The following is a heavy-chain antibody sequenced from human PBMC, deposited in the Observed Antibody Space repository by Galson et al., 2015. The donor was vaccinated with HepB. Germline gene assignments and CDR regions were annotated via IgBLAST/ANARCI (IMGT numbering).Heavy chain of an antibody. CDR2: IIPIFGTA. J-gene: IGHJ4*02. CDR1: GGTFSSYA. Sequence: SVKVSCKASGGTFSSYAISWVRQAPGQGLEWMGGIIPIFGTANYAQKFQGRVTITADESTSTAYMELSSLRSEDTAVYYCASGYYYDSSGYPAGPYWGQGTLVTVSS. D-gene: IGHD3-22*01. V-gene: IGHV1-69*13. CDR3: ASGYYYDSSGYPAGPY.